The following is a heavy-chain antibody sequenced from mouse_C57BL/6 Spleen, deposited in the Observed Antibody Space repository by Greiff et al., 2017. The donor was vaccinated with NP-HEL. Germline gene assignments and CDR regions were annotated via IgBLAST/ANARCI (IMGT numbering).Heavy chain of an antibody. Sequence: QVHVKQPGAELVKPGASVKLSCKASGYTFTSYWMHWVKQRPGRGLEWIGRIDPNSGGTKYNEKFKSKATLTVDKPSSTAYMQLSSLTSEDSAVYYCARSGNFITTLEGWFAYWGQGTLVTVSA. D-gene: IGHD1-1*01. V-gene: IGHV1-72*01. J-gene: IGHJ3*01. CDR2: IDPNSGGT. CDR1: GYTFTSYW. CDR3: ARSGNFITTLEGWFAY.